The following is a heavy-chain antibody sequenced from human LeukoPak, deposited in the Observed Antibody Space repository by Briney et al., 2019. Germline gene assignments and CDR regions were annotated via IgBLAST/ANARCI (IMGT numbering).Heavy chain of an antibody. J-gene: IGHJ4*02. D-gene: IGHD3-10*01. CDR1: GYTFTGYY. CDR3: AYGSGSPNQYYFDY. CDR2: MNPNSGNT. Sequence: GASVKVSCKASGYTFTGYYMHWVRQAPGQGLEWMGWMNPNSGNTGYAQKFQGRVTMTRNTSISTAYMELSSLRSEDTAVYYCAYGSGSPNQYYFDYWGQGTLVTVSS. V-gene: IGHV1-8*02.